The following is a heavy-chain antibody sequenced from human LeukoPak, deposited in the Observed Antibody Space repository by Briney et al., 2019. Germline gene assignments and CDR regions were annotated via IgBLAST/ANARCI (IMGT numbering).Heavy chain of an antibody. D-gene: IGHD3-10*01. J-gene: IGHJ3*02. CDR3: ARGTAMVRDDAFDI. CDR2: INHSGST. CDR1: GGSFSGYY. Sequence: PSETLSLTCAVYGGSFSGYYWSWIRQPPGKGLEWIGEINHSGSTNYNPSLKSRVTISVDTSKNQFSLKLSSVTAADTAVYYCARGTAMVRDDAFDIWGQGTMVTVSS. V-gene: IGHV4-34*01.